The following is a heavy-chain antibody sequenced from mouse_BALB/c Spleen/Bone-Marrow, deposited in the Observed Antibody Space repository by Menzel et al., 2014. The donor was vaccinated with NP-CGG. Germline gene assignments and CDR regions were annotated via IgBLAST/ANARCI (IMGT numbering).Heavy chain of an antibody. V-gene: IGHV1S132*01. CDR2: MFPRTGAT. D-gene: IGHD2-4*01. J-gene: IGHJ4*01. Sequence: VQLQQSGAELVKPGASVKLSCRTSGYTFTSYWIQWVKPRPGQGLGWIGEMFPRTGATYYNERFRGRATLTIDTSSSTAYMQLSSLTSEDSAVYFCARRDYDYDDYSMDYWGQGTSVTVSS. CDR3: ARRDYDYDDYSMDY. CDR1: GYTFTSYW.